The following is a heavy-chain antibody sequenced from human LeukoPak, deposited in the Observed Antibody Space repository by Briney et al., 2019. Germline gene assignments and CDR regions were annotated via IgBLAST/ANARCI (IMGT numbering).Heavy chain of an antibody. D-gene: IGHD3-10*01. CDR2: IYHSGST. Sequence: SQTLSLTCAVSGGSISSGGYSWSWIRQPPGKGLEWIGYIYHSGSTYYNPSLKSRVTILVDTSKNQFSLKLSSVTAADTAVYYCARDPTVRGVIKGVWGQGTTVTVSS. CDR1: GGSISSGGYS. CDR3: ARDPTVRGVIKGV. V-gene: IGHV4-30-2*01. J-gene: IGHJ6*02.